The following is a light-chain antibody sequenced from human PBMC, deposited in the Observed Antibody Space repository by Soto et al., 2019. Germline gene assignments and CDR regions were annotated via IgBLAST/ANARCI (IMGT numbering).Light chain of an antibody. CDR3: QQYYNWPPIT. J-gene: IGKJ5*01. V-gene: IGKV3D-15*01. CDR2: YIS. Sequence: EIVMTQSPATLSVSPGETASLSCRASQSAGNFLAWYQQKPGQAPRLLIYYISTRATGIPARFSGSGSGTEFTLTINSLQSEDFAVYYCQQYYNWPPITFGGGTRLEI. CDR1: QSAGNF.